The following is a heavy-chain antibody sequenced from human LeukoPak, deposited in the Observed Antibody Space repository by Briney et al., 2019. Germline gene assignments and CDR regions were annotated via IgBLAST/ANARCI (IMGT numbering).Heavy chain of an antibody. J-gene: IGHJ4*02. CDR1: GSIFTSYW. Sequence: GASLQISCKASGSIFTSYWIGWVRRLPGKGLEWMGIIYPGDADTRYSPSFQGQVTISADKSISTAYLQWSSLKAADTAMYYCARQGERHPARLFDYWGQGTLVTVSS. CDR2: IYPGDADT. D-gene: IGHD1-1*01. V-gene: IGHV5-51*01. CDR3: ARQGERHPARLFDY.